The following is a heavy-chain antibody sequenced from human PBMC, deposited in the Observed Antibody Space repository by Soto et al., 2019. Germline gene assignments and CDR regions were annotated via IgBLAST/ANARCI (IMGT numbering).Heavy chain of an antibody. V-gene: IGHV1-69*13. CDR1: GGTFSSYA. Sequence: ASVKVSCKASGGTFSSYAISWVRQAPGQGLEWMGGIIPIFGTANYAQKFQGRVTITADESTSTAYMELSSLRSEDTAVYYCARVSRRGGVVIYPWFDPWGQGTLVTVSS. CDR3: ARVSRRGGVVIYPWFDP. J-gene: IGHJ5*02. D-gene: IGHD3-3*01. CDR2: IIPIFGTA.